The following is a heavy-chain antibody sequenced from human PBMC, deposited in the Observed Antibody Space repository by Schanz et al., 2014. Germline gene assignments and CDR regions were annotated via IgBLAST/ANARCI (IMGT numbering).Heavy chain of an antibody. V-gene: IGHV1-2*06. D-gene: IGHD3-22*01. J-gene: IGHJ4*02. CDR1: GGPFSSYT. CDR2: INPNSGGT. CDR3: AREAYDSSGYEFDY. Sequence: QVQLVQSGAEVKKPGSSVKVSCKASGGPFSSYTISWVRQAPGQGPEWMGRINPNSGGTNYAQKFQGRVTMTRDTSISTAYMELSRLRSDDTAVYYCAREAYDSSGYEFDYWGQGTLVTVSS.